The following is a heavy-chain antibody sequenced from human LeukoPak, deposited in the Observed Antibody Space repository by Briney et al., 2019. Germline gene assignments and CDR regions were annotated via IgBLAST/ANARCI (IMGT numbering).Heavy chain of an antibody. CDR1: GFTFSNYA. D-gene: IGHD5-18*01. CDR2: VSYDGTNK. CDR3: ARDHGYTYSKDRFDY. J-gene: IGHJ4*02. V-gene: IGHV3-30*04. Sequence: GRSLRLSCAASGFTFSNYAMHWVRQAPGKGLEWLAIVSYDGTNKYSADSVKGRFTISRDNSENMVFLQVNSLRAEDTAVYYCARDHGYTYSKDRFDYWGQGTLVTVSS.